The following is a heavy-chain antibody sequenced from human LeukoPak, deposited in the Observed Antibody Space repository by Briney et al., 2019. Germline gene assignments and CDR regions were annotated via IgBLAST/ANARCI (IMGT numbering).Heavy chain of an antibody. D-gene: IGHD3-22*01. J-gene: IGHJ1*01. V-gene: IGHV1-69*04. CDR1: GGTFSNYA. CDR2: IIPILGLP. CDR3: ARFDSSGYYDAEYFQH. Sequence: SVTVSCKASGGTFSNYAISWVRQAPGQGLEWMGRIIPILGLPISAQKFQGRVTITADRSMSTAYMELSSLRPEDTAVYYCARFDSSGYYDAEYFQHWGQGTLVIVSA.